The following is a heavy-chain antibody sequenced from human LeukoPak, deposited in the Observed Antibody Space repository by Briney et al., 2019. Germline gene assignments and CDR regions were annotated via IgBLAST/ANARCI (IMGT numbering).Heavy chain of an antibody. Sequence: GGSLRLSCAASGFTFSSYSMNWVRQAPGKGLEWVSYISSSSSTIYYADSVKGRFTISRDNAKNSLYLQMNSLRAEDTAVYYCARWDYHDSSGYASYWGQGTLVTVSS. CDR1: GFTFSSYS. CDR2: ISSSSSTI. J-gene: IGHJ4*02. CDR3: ARWDYHDSSGYASY. D-gene: IGHD3-22*01. V-gene: IGHV3-48*01.